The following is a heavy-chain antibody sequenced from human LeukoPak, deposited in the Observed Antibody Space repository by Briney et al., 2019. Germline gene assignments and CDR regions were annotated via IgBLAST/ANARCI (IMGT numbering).Heavy chain of an antibody. CDR3: ATGDTYIDY. V-gene: IGHV4-59*01. Sequence: SETLSLTCTVSGGSITSYYCTWIRQPPGKGPEWIGYVSYTGGTNYNPSLTSRLTISMDTSKNQFSLKLTSVSAADTAVYYCATGDTYIDYWGQGTLVTVSS. J-gene: IGHJ4*02. CDR1: GGSITSYY. D-gene: IGHD5-18*01. CDR2: VSYTGGT.